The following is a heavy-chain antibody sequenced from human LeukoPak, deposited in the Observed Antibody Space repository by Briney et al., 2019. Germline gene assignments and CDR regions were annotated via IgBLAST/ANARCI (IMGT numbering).Heavy chain of an antibody. CDR3: AKDPGDIVLMVSPWLDI. J-gene: IGHJ3*02. V-gene: IGHV3-23*01. CDR1: GFTFSSYA. D-gene: IGHD2-8*01. CDR2: ISGSGGST. Sequence: PGGSPRLSCAASGFTFSSYAMSWVRQAPGKGLEWVSAISGSGGSTYYADSVKGRFTISRDNSKNTLYLQMNSLRAEDTAVYYCAKDPGDIVLMVSPWLDIWGQGTMVTVSS.